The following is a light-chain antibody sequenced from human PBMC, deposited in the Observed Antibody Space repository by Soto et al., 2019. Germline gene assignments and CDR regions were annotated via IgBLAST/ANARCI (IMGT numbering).Light chain of an antibody. CDR3: SSCAGTDNS. Sequence: QSALTQPPSASGSPGQSVTISCTGTSSDVGGYNYVSWYQQHPGKAPKLIIYEVSKRPSGVPDRFSGSKSGNTASLTVSGLQAEDEADYYCSSCAGTDNSFGGGTQLTVL. CDR2: EVS. CDR1: SSDVGGYNY. J-gene: IGLJ2*01. V-gene: IGLV2-8*01.